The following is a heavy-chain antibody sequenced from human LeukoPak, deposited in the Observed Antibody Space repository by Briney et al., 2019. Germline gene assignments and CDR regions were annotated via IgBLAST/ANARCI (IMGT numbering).Heavy chain of an antibody. V-gene: IGHV1-18*01. CDR2: ISTYNGDT. D-gene: IGHD1-7*01. J-gene: IGHJ3*02. CDR3: ARDGPNWNYDAFDT. Sequence: ASVKVSCKASGYTFTSYGISWVRQAPGQGLEWMGWISTYNGDTNYAQKLQGRVTMTTDTSTSTAYMELRSLRSDDTAVYYCARDGPNWNYDAFDTWGQGTMVTVSS. CDR1: GYTFTSYG.